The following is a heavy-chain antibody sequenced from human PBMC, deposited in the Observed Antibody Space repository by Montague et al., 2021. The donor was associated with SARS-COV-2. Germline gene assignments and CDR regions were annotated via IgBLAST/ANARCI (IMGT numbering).Heavy chain of an antibody. CDR3: ARDTEGYISSWYHDY. D-gene: IGHD6-13*01. Sequence: SETLSLTCTVSGGSISSGGYYWSWIRQHPGKGLEWIGYIYYSGSTXHNPSLKSRVTISVDTSKNQFSLKLSSVTAADTAVYYCARDTEGYISSWYHDYWGQGTLVTVSS. CDR2: IYYSGST. CDR1: GGSISSGGYY. J-gene: IGHJ4*02. V-gene: IGHV4-61*08.